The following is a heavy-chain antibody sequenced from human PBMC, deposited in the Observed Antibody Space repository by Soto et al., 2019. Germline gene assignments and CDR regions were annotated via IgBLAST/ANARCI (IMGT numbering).Heavy chain of an antibody. CDR2: IYPGDSDT. J-gene: IGHJ6*02. V-gene: IGHV5-51*01. CDR3: ARGDYYDSSGYYSYYYGMDV. CDR1: GYSFTSYW. Sequence: LTISCKGSGYSFTSYWIGWVRQMPGKGLEWMGIIYPGDSDTRYSPSFQGQVTISADKSISTAYLQWSSLKASDTAMYYCARGDYYDSSGYYSYYYGMDVWGQGTTVTVSS. D-gene: IGHD3-22*01.